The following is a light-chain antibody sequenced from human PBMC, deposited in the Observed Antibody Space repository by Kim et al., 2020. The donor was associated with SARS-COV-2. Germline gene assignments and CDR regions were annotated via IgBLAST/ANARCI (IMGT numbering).Light chain of an antibody. J-gene: IGLJ3*02. CDR2: DVS. CDR3: SSYTSRSTHLWV. V-gene: IGLV2-14*03. CDR1: SSDVGGYNY. Sequence: QSALTQPASVSGSPGQSITISCTGTSSDVGGYNYVSWYQQHPGKAPKLMIYDVSNRPSGVSNRFSGSKSGNTASLTISGLQAEDEADYYCSSYTSRSTHLWVFGGGTQLTVL.